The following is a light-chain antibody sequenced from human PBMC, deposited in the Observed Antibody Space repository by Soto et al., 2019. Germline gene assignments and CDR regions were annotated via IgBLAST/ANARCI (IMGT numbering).Light chain of an antibody. V-gene: IGKV1-5*01. Sequence: DIQMTQSPPTLSASVGDRVTITCRASQSISSWLAWYQQKPGKAPKLLIYDASSLESGVPSRFSGSRSGTEFTLTISSLQPDDFATYYCQQYNSYSTFGQGTKVEIK. J-gene: IGKJ1*01. CDR1: QSISSW. CDR3: QQYNSYST. CDR2: DAS.